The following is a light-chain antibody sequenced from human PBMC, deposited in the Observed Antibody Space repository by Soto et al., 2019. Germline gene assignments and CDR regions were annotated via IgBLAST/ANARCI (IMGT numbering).Light chain of an antibody. Sequence: EIAMTQSPATLSVSLGERATLSCRASQSISNNLAWYQQRPGQAPSLLIYGPSTRATGVPARLSCSGSGTDFLLSISGLQSEDSAVYYCQQYNHWSSITFGQGTRLEIK. V-gene: IGKV3-15*01. J-gene: IGKJ5*01. CDR3: QQYNHWSSIT. CDR1: QSISNN. CDR2: GPS.